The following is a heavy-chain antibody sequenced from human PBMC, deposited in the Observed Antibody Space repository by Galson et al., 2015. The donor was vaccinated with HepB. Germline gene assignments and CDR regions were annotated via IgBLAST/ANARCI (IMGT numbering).Heavy chain of an antibody. Sequence: SLRLSCAASGFTFSSYAMHWVRQAPGKGLEWVAVISYDGSNKYYADSVKGRFTISRDNSKNTLYLQMNSLRAEDTAVYYCARDQDYGGKKQYYYYYYMDVWGKGTTVTVSS. D-gene: IGHD4-23*01. V-gene: IGHV3-30-3*01. CDR3: ARDQDYGGKKQYYYYYYMDV. CDR1: GFTFSSYA. CDR2: ISYDGSNK. J-gene: IGHJ6*03.